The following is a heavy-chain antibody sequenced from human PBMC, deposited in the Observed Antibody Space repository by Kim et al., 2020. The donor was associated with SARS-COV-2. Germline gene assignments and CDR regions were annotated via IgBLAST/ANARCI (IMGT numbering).Heavy chain of an antibody. CDR3: ARDLHRCLTIFGVVTPYGMDV. CDR2: ISSSGSTI. CDR1: GFTFSSYE. D-gene: IGHD3-3*01. V-gene: IGHV3-48*03. Sequence: GGSLRLSCAASGFTFSSYEMNWVRQAPGKGLEWVSYISSSGSTIYYADSVKGRFTISRDNAKNSLYLQMNSLRAEDTAVYYCARDLHRCLTIFGVVTPYGMDVWGQGTTVTVSS. J-gene: IGHJ6*02.